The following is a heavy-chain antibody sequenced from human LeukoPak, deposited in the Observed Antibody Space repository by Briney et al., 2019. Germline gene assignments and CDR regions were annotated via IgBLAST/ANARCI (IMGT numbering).Heavy chain of an antibody. J-gene: IGHJ4*02. CDR3: ARGSSGWYGVDY. V-gene: IGHV3-74*01. CDR2: INTDASST. CDR1: GFSFNSYG. D-gene: IGHD6-19*01. Sequence: GGSLRLSCAASGFSFNSYGMHWVRQAPGKGLVWVSRINTDASSTSYADSVKGRFTISRDNAKNTVYLQMNSLRAEDTAVYYCARGSSGWYGVDYWGQGTLVTVSS.